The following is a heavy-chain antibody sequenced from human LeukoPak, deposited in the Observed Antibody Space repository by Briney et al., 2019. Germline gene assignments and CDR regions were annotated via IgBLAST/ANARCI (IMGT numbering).Heavy chain of an antibody. CDR1: GYTFTSYG. D-gene: IGHD2-2*01. V-gene: IGHV1-18*01. CDR2: ISAYNGNT. J-gene: IGHJ5*02. Sequence: ASVKVSCKASGYTFTSYGISWVRQAPGQGLEWMGWISAYNGNTNYAQKLQGRVTMTTDTSTSTAYMELMSLRSDDTAVYYCARDCSSTSCIGGFDPWGQGTLVTVSS. CDR3: ARDCSSTSCIGGFDP.